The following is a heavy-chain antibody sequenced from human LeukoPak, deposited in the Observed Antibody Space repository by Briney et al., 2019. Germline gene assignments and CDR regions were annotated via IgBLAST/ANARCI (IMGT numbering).Heavy chain of an antibody. CDR2: ISAYNGNT. CDR3: ARLVDDSSGTYWFYFDC. D-gene: IGHD3-22*01. J-gene: IGHJ4*02. Sequence: ASVKVSCKASGYTLANYGINWVRQAPGQGLEWMGWISAYNGNTNYAQKVQGRVTMAIDTSTTTGYMELRSLRSDDTAVYYCARLVDDSSGTYWFYFDCWGQGTLVTVSS. V-gene: IGHV1-18*01. CDR1: GYTLANYG.